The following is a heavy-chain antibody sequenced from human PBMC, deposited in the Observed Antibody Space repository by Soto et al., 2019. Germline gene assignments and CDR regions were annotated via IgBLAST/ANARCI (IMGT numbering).Heavy chain of an antibody. J-gene: IGHJ6*02. CDR1: GYTFTNYG. D-gene: IGHD3-10*01. CDR2: ISGYNGDT. V-gene: IGHV1-18*01. CDR3: AREGIRPYSYYGMDV. Sequence: QVQLVQSGAEVKKPGASVKVSCKASGYTFTNYGISWVRQAPGQGLEWMGWISGYNGDTDYAQKVQGRVTMTTHTSTSTVYMELRSLSSDDTAVYYCAREGIRPYSYYGMDVWGQGTTVTVSS.